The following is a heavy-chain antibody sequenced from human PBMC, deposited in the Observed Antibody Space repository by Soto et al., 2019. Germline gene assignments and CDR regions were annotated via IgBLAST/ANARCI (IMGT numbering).Heavy chain of an antibody. V-gene: IGHV4-30-2*01. CDR3: ARTSRLKTGHFYY. Sequence: ILSLTGAVSGGSIISGRYSWSWIRKPPGKGLEWIGYIFYTGTTYYNLSLKSRVTMSVDTAKDQFSLKLSSVTVADTAVYYCARTSRLKTGHFYYWGQGTLANVS. CDR1: GGSIISGRYS. J-gene: IGHJ4*02. D-gene: IGHD3-9*01. CDR2: IFYTGTT.